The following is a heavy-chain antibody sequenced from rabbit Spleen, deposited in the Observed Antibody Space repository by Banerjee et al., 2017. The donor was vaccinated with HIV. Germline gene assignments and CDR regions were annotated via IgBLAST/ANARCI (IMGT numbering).Heavy chain of an antibody. CDR2: IVGSSSGFT. Sequence: SLEESGGDLVKPGASLTLTCKASGFDFSSSDYMCWVRQAPGKGLEWISCIVGSSSGFTYSATWAKGRFTCSKTSSTTVTLQMTSLTVADTATYFCARDAGTSFSTYGMDLWGPCTLVTVS. CDR1: GFDFSSSDY. D-gene: IGHD8-1*01. CDR3: ARDAGTSFSTYGMDL. J-gene: IGHJ6*01. V-gene: IGHV1S40*01.